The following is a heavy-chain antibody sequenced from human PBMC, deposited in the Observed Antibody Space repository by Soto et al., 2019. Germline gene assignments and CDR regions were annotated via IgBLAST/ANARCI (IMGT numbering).Heavy chain of an antibody. V-gene: IGHV1-69*12. CDR1: GGTFSSYA. Sequence: QVQLVQSGAEVKKPGSSVKVSCKASGGTFSSYAISWVRQAPGQGLEWMGGIIPIFGTANYAQKFQVRVTLPADESTSTAYMELTSLRSEATALYYCTSIITATVSYYSGMAVWGQGTTVTVSS. CDR3: TSIITATVSYYSGMAV. J-gene: IGHJ6*02. D-gene: IGHD1-20*01. CDR2: IIPIFGTA.